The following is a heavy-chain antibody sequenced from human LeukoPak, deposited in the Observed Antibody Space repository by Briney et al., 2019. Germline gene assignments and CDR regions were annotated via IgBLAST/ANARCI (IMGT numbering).Heavy chain of an antibody. Sequence: SSETLSLTCTVSGDSISSTNYYWGWIRQPPGKGLEWIGYIHYSGSTHYNPSLKSRVTISVDTSKNQASLKLRSVTAADTAVYYCAREFIVVVPAASRLYYYYMDVWGKGTTVTISS. D-gene: IGHD2-2*01. CDR2: IHYSGST. CDR1: GDSISSTNYY. J-gene: IGHJ6*03. CDR3: AREFIVVVPAASRLYYYYMDV. V-gene: IGHV4-39*07.